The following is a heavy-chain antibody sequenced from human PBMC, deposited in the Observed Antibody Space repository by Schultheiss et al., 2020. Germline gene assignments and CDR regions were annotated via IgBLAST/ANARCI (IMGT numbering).Heavy chain of an antibody. CDR3: ARGEVTALEN. CDR1: GGSISSGSYY. CDR2: IYTSGYT. V-gene: IGHV4-61*02. Sequence: SETLSLTCTVSGGSISSGSYYWSWIRQPAGKGLEWIGRIYTSGYTNYNPSLKSRVTISVDTSKNQFSLKLSSVTAADTAVYYCARGEVTALENWGQGTLVTVSS. D-gene: IGHD5-18*01. J-gene: IGHJ4*02.